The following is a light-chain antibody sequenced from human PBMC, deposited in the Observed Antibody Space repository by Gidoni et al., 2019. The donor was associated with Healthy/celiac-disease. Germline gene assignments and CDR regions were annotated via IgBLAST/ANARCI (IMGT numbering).Light chain of an antibody. Sequence: IVLTHSPGTLSLSPGERATLSCRASQSVSSSYLAWYQQKPGQAPRLLIDGASSRATGIPDRFSGSGSGTDFTLTIFRLEPEDFAVYYYQQYGSSPWTFGQGTKVEIK. CDR3: QQYGSSPWT. CDR2: GAS. V-gene: IGKV3-20*01. CDR1: QSVSSSY. J-gene: IGKJ1*01.